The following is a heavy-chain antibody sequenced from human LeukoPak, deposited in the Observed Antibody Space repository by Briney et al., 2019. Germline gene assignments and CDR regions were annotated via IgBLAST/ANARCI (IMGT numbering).Heavy chain of an antibody. J-gene: IGHJ4*02. D-gene: IGHD3-16*01. V-gene: IGHV4-61*02. Sequence: SQTLSLTCTVSGGSVSSGNYYWTWIRQPAGKGLEWIGRIYTSGSTNYNPSLKSRVTISIDASKNQFSLRLNSVTAADTAVYYCTQGGKLMNYWGQGTLVTVSS. CDR1: GGSVSSGNYY. CDR2: IYTSGST. CDR3: TQGGKLMNY.